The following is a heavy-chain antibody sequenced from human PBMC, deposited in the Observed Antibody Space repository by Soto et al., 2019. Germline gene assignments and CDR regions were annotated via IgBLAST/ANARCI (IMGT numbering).Heavy chain of an antibody. CDR3: ARVLYDFWSGYYNDY. CDR2: INHRGST. V-gene: IGHV4-34*01. J-gene: IGHJ4*02. D-gene: IGHD3-3*01. Sequence: SETLSLTCAVYGGSFSGYYWSWIRQPPGKGLEWIGEINHRGSTNYNPSLKSRVTISVDTSKNQFSLKLSSVTAADTAVYYCARVLYDFWSGYYNDYWRQGTLVTVSS. CDR1: GGSFSGYY.